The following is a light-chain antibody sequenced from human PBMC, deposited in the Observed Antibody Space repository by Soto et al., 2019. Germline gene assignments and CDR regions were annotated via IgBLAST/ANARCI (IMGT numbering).Light chain of an antibody. Sequence: EIVLTQSPGTLSLSPGERATLSCRASQSVSSSYLAWYQQKPGQAPRLLIYGASSRATGIPDRFSGSGSGTDFTLTISRLETEDFSVYYCQQYGISPPYTFGQGTKLEI. CDR2: GAS. V-gene: IGKV3-20*01. J-gene: IGKJ2*01. CDR1: QSVSSSY. CDR3: QQYGISPPYT.